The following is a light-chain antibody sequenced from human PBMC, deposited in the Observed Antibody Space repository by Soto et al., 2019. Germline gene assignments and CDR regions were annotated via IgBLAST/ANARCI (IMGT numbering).Light chain of an antibody. CDR1: SSNIGADYD. CDR2: GNS. Sequence: QSVLTQPPSVSGAPGQRVTISCTGSSSNIGADYDVHWYQQLPGTAPKLLIYGNSNRPSGVPDRFSGSKSGTSGSLAITGLQAEDEADYYCQSYDNSLIGWVFGGGTKLTVL. CDR3: QSYDNSLIGWV. V-gene: IGLV1-40*01. J-gene: IGLJ3*02.